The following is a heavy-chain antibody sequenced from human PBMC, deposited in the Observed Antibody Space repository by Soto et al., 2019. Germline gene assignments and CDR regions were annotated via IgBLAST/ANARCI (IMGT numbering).Heavy chain of an antibody. V-gene: IGHV4-39*01. Sequence: QLQLQESGPGLVKPSETLSLTCTVSGGSISSSSYHWGWIRQPPGKGLEWIGNIYYTGSNYYNPSLKSRVTISVDTSRNQLSLKLRSVTAADTAVYYCARRDDAFDIWGQGTLVAVSS. J-gene: IGHJ3*02. CDR1: GGSISSSSYH. CDR3: ARRDDAFDI. CDR2: IYYTGSN.